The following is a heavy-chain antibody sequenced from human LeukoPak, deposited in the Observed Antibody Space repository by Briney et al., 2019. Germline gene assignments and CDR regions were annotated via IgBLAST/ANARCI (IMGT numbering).Heavy chain of an antibody. J-gene: IGHJ3*02. CDR1: GFSISSGYY. CDR3: ARVLKWFGVDAFDI. V-gene: IGHV4-38-2*01. CDR2: CYHSGNT. D-gene: IGHD3-10*01. Sequence: SETLSLTCAVSGFSISSGYYWGGIRQRPGKGLEGMGRCYHSGNTYYNPSLKRRVTISGDTSKNQFSLKLSSVTAADTAVYYCARVLKWFGVDAFDIWGQGTMVTVSS.